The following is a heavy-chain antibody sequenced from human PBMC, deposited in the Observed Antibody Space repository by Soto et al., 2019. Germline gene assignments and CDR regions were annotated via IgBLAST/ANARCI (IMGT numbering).Heavy chain of an antibody. J-gene: IGHJ5*02. V-gene: IGHV4-39*01. CDR1: DGSSDSIGDY. D-gene: IGHD6-13*01. CDR2: IFYTGST. Sequence: VSDGSSDSIGDYWACIRQPPGKGLEWIGSIFYTGSTYYSPSLKGRLTISVDPSKNQFSLKLTSVTAADTAMYYCARPKTIGAAAGKGWFDPWGQGTLVTVSS. CDR3: ARPKTIGAAAGKGWFDP.